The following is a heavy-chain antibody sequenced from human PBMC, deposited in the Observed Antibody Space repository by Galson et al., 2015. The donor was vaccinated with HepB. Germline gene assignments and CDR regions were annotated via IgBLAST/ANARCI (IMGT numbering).Heavy chain of an antibody. CDR3: AMDGGFDDYGDFLDY. V-gene: IGHV3-21*01. CDR1: GLTFSSYT. CDR2: ISSNGNYM. Sequence: SLRLSCAASGLTFSSYTVNWVRQAPGKGLEWVSSISSNGNYMYYADSVKGRFSISRDNDKNSLFLQMNSLRVDDTAVYFCAMDGGFDDYGDFLDYWGQGTLVTVSS. D-gene: IGHD4-17*01. J-gene: IGHJ4*02.